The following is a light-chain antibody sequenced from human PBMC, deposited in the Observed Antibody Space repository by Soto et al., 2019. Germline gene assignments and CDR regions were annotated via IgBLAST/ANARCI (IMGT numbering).Light chain of an antibody. CDR1: RSISIF. V-gene: IGKV1-39*01. CDR2: SAY. CDR3: QQGYGTPFT. Sequence: DIQMTQSPFSLSASVGDRVTITCRASRSISIFLNWYQQKPGGATKLLIYSAYTLQTGVPSRFTGSGSGTDFTLSISSLQPEDTATYYCQQGYGTPFTGGQGTRLEI. J-gene: IGKJ5*01.